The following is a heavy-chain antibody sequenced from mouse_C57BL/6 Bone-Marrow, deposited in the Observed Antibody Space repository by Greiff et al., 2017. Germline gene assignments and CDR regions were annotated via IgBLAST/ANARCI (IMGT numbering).Heavy chain of an antibody. CDR1: GYTFTSYW. D-gene: IGHD1-1*01. V-gene: IGHV1-64*01. J-gene: IGHJ4*01. Sequence: VQLQQPGAELVKPGASVKLSCKASGYTFTSYWMHWVKQRPGQGLEWIGMIHPNSGSTNYNEKFKSKATLTVDKSSSTAYMQLSSLTSEDSAVYYCAREYGSRDYAMDYWGQGTSVTVSS. CDR2: IHPNSGST. CDR3: AREYGSRDYAMDY.